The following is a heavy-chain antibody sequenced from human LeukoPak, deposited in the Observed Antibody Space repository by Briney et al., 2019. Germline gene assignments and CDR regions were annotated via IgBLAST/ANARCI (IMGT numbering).Heavy chain of an antibody. CDR1: GFTFSSYS. D-gene: IGHD5-24*01. Sequence: PGGSLRLSCAASGFTFSSYSMNWVRQAPGKGLEWVSSISSSSSYIYYADSVKGRFTISGDNAKNSLYLQMNSLRAEDTAVYYCAAGYNSGLAYWGQGTLVTVSS. J-gene: IGHJ4*02. V-gene: IGHV3-21*01. CDR2: ISSSSSYI. CDR3: AAGYNSGLAY.